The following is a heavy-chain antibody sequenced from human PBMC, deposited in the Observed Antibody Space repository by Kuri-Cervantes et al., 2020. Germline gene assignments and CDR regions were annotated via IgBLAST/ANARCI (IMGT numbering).Heavy chain of an antibody. V-gene: IGHV3-48*04. CDR1: GFTFSSYS. J-gene: IGHJ3*02. Sequence: GGSLRLSCAASGFTFSSYSMNWVRQAPGKGLEWVSYISRSSRTIYYADSLKGRFTISRDNAKNSLYLQMSSLRAEDTAVYYCAREFQGSAFDIWGQGTMVTVSS. CDR2: ISRSSRTI. D-gene: IGHD3-10*01. CDR3: AREFQGSAFDI.